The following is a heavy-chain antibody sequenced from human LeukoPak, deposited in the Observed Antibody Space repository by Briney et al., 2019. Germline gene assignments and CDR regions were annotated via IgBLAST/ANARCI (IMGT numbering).Heavy chain of an antibody. J-gene: IGHJ3*02. V-gene: IGHV5-51*01. CDR2: LYPGDSDT. CDR1: GYSFPNYW. D-gene: IGHD1-26*01. CDR3: ARHKEWELRKDAFDI. Sequence: GESLKISCKVSGYSFPNYWIGWVRQMPGKGLEWLGILYPGDSDTRYSPSFQGQVTISADKSISTAYLQWSSLKASDTAMYYCARHKEWELRKDAFDIWGQGTMVTVSS.